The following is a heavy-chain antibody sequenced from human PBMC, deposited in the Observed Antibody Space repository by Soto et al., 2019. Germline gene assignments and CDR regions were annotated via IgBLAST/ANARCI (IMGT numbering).Heavy chain of an antibody. V-gene: IGHV4-30-4*01. CDR3: ARMSYYYDKWYFDL. D-gene: IGHD3-22*01. CDR1: GDSINDNDYY. Sequence: SETLSLTCTVSGDSINDNDYYWNWIGQTPGKGLELIGYVYYSGSTYYIPSLKSRLSMSVDTSKNQFSLKLSSVTAADTAIYYCARMSYYYDKWYFDLWGRGTLVTVSS. J-gene: IGHJ2*01. CDR2: VYYSGST.